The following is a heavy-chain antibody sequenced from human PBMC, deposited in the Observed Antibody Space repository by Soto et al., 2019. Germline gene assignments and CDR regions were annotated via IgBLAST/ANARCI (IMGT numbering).Heavy chain of an antibody. CDR1: GGSISSGGYY. J-gene: IGHJ5*02. Sequence: QVQLQESGPGLVKPSQTLSLTCTVSGGSISSGGYYWSWIRQHPGKGLEWVGYIYYSGGTYYNPSLKSQVTISVDTSKNQFSLKLSSVTAADTAVYYCARDGHTYYSNYDRNWFDPWGQGTLVTVSS. CDR2: IYYSGGT. CDR3: ARDGHTYYSNYDRNWFDP. D-gene: IGHD4-4*01. V-gene: IGHV4-31*01.